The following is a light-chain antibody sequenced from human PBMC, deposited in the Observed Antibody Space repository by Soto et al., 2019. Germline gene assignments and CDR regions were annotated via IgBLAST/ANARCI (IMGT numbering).Light chain of an antibody. CDR1: SSDVGAYDF. CDR2: EVS. J-gene: IGLJ1*01. Sequence: QSALAQPASVSGSPGQSITISCTGTSSDVGAYDFVSWYQQHPDKAPKLMIYEVSNRPSGVSYRFSGSKSVNTATLTISGLQAEDEADDYCSSYTTSSTRVFGTGTKVTVL. CDR3: SSYTTSSTRV. V-gene: IGLV2-14*03.